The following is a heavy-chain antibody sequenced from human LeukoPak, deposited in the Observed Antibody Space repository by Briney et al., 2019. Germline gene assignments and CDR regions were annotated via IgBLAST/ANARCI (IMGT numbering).Heavy chain of an antibody. CDR3: AKDKGYGSGSYNYFDY. J-gene: IGHJ4*02. CDR1: GFTFDDYA. Sequence: GRSLRLSCAASGFTFDDYAMHWVRQAPGKGLEWVSGISWNSGSTGYADSVKGRFTISSDNAKNSLYLQMNSLRAEDMALYYCAKDKGYGSGSYNYFDYWGQGTLVTVSS. V-gene: IGHV3-9*03. CDR2: ISWNSGST. D-gene: IGHD3-10*01.